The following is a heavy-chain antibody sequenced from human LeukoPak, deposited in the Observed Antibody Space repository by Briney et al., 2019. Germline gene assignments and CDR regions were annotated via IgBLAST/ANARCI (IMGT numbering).Heavy chain of an antibody. CDR2: INQNGSEK. CDR1: TFTFSNYW. CDR3: ARAQSGHCSSTSCYDYGMDV. J-gene: IGHJ6*02. D-gene: IGHD2-2*01. Sequence: GGSLRLSCAASTFTFSNYWMSWVRQAPGKGLEWVANINQNGSEKYYADSVKGRSTFSRDNAKNSLYLQMNCLRAEDTAVYYCARAQSGHCSSTSCYDYGMDVWGQGTTVTVSS. V-gene: IGHV3-7*01.